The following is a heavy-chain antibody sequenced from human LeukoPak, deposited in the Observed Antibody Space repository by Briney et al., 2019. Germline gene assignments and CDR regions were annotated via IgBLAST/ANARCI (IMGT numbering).Heavy chain of an antibody. Sequence: SQTLSLTCTVYGVSISSGDYYWPWIRQPPGKGLEWIGYINYSGSTYYNPSLKSRVTISVDMSKKQFFLKLSSVTAADTAVYYCARGRYYGSGSYRWFDPWGQGTLVTVSS. CDR1: GVSISSGDYY. CDR3: ARGRYYGSGSYRWFDP. D-gene: IGHD3-10*01. J-gene: IGHJ5*02. V-gene: IGHV4-30-4*08. CDR2: INYSGST.